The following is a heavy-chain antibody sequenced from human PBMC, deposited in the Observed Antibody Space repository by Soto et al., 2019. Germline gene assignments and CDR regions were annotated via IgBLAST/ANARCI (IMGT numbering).Heavy chain of an antibody. CDR1: GFTFSSYA. D-gene: IGHD6-25*01. CDR2: ISGSGGST. J-gene: IGHJ3*02. V-gene: IGHV3-23*01. CDR3: AKAGSGGDAFDI. Sequence: GGSLRLSCAASGFTFSSYAMSWVRQAPGKGLEWFSAISGSGGSTYYADSVKGRFTISRDNSKNTLYLQMNSLRAEDTAVYYCAKAGSGGDAFDIWGQGTMVTVSS.